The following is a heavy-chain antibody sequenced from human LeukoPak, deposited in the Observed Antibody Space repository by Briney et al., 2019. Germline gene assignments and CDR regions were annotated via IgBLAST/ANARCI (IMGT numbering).Heavy chain of an antibody. CDR1: GGSISSSSYY. V-gene: IGHV4-39*01. CDR2: IYYSGST. CDR3: ARHPLGITFGGVIVSNYFDY. D-gene: IGHD3-16*02. Sequence: SETLSLTXTASGGSISSSSYYWGWIRQPPGKGLEWIGSIYYSGSTYYNPSLKSRVTISVDTSKNQFSLKLSSVTAADTAVYYCARHPLGITFGGVIVSNYFDYWGQGTLVTVSS. J-gene: IGHJ4*02.